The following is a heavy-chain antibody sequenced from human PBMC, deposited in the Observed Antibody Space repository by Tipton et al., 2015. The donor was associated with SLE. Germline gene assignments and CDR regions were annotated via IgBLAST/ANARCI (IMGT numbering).Heavy chain of an antibody. Sequence: TLSLTCTVSGGSISSGSYYWGWIRQPPGKGLEWIGTIYYSGSTYYNPSLKSRVTISVDTSKNQFSLKLSSVTAADTAVYYCARWDSGSYYDDYWGQGTLVTVSS. CDR3: ARWDSGSYYDDY. J-gene: IGHJ4*02. D-gene: IGHD1-26*01. CDR2: IYYSGST. V-gene: IGHV4-39*07. CDR1: GGSISSGSYY.